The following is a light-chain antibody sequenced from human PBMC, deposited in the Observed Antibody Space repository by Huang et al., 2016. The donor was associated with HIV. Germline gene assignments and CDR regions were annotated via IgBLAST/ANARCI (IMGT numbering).Light chain of an antibody. CDR1: QGITNY. Sequence: DIQLTQSPSSLSASVGDRVTITCRASQGITNYLAWYQQKPGKVPKLLIYAESTLQLGVPSRFSGSGSGTDFTLTISSLQPEDVATYYCQKYNSAPQTFGQGTRVEIQ. CDR2: AES. CDR3: QKYNSAPQT. V-gene: IGKV1-27*01. J-gene: IGKJ1*01.